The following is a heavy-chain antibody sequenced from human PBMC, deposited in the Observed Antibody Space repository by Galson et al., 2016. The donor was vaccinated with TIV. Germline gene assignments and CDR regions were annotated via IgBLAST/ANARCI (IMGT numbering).Heavy chain of an antibody. CDR3: ERQSEIAYEV. CDR2: IYPGDSDS. CDR1: GYKFNSYW. Sequence: QSGAEVKKPGESLKISCQSSGYKFNSYWIGWVRQMPGKGPEWMGIIYPGDSDSRKSPSFQGQVTMSVDKSINTAYLPLSSVKAPDTGMHYCERQSEIAYEVWGEGTLVTVSS. J-gene: IGHJ3*01. V-gene: IGHV5-51*01.